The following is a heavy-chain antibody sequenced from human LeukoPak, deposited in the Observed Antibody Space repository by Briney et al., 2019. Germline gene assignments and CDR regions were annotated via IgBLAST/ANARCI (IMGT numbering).Heavy chain of an antibody. V-gene: IGHV3-23*01. J-gene: IGHJ4*02. CDR2: ISNNGGYT. CDR3: AKQLGYCSDGSCYFPY. D-gene: IGHD2-15*01. CDR1: GFTFSSSA. Sequence: PGGSLRLSCAASGFTFSSSAMSWVRQAPGKGLEWVSAISNNGGYTYYADSVQGRFTISRDNSKSTLCLQMNGLGAEDTAVYYCAKQLGYCSDGSCYFPYWGQGTLVTVSS.